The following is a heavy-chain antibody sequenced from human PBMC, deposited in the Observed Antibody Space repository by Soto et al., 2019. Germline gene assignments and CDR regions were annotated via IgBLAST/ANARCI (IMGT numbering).Heavy chain of an antibody. CDR1: GSTFHYYV. V-gene: IGHV1-69*10. Sequence: SVKVSCKASGSTFHYYVIHWVRQAPGQGPXXXGGLIXXXXXXXXXXXXXGXVTMTADTSTSTAYMELSSLRSEDTAVYYCARGLSPTAFGVGIPPNDAFDIWGQGTVVTVSS. CDR3: ARGLSPTAFGVGIPPNDAFDI. CDR2: LIXXXXXX. J-gene: IGHJ3*02. D-gene: IGHD3-3*01.